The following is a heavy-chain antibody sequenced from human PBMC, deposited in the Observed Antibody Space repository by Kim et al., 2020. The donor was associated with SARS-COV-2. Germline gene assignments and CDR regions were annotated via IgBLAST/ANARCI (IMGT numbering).Heavy chain of an antibody. CDR2: ST. CDR3: ARSDWFDP. V-gene: IGHV3-74*03. J-gene: IGHJ5*02. Sequence: STTYAHAVKGRFINSRDIRRNTLHLQMNSLRVEDTAVYYCARSDWFDPWGQGTLVTVSS. D-gene: IGHD3-3*01.